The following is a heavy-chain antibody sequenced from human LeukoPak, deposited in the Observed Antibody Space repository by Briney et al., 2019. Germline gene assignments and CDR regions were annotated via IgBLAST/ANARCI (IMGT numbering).Heavy chain of an antibody. D-gene: IGHD3-22*01. Sequence: SGPALVKPTQTLTLTCTFSAFSLSTSGLCVSWVRQPPGKALEWLARIEWDNDKYYNTSLKTRLTISKDNSKNQVVLIMTNMDPVDTATYYCARIIYYDSSGYMFDYWGQGTLVTVSS. CDR3: ARIIYYDSSGYMFDY. J-gene: IGHJ4*02. V-gene: IGHV2-70*11. CDR1: AFSLSTSGLC. CDR2: IEWDNDK.